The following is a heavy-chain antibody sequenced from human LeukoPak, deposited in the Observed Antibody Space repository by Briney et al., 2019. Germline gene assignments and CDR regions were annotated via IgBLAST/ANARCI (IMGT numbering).Heavy chain of an antibody. CDR1: GLTFDSSW. D-gene: IGHD2-21*02. V-gene: IGHV3-7*01. CDR2: IKQDGSKI. J-gene: IGHJ4*02. Sequence: GGCLRLSCAVSGLTFDSSWMYWVRQAPGKGLEWVANIKQDGSKIYYVDSVKGRFTISRDNAKNSLYLQMNSLRAEDTAVYYCAGGDNFDSWGQGTLVNVSS. CDR3: AGGDNFDS.